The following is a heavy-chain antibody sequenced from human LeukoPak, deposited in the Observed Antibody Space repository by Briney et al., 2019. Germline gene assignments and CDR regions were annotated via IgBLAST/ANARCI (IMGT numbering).Heavy chain of an antibody. V-gene: IGHV3-30*02. CDR3: AKVRSRGRGGIHYYDSSGYYPFDY. J-gene: IGHJ4*02. CDR2: IRYDGNNK. D-gene: IGHD3-22*01. CDR1: GFTFSNYG. Sequence: GGSLRLSCGASGFTFSNYGMLWVRQAPGKGLEWVAFIRYDGNNKLYADSMKGRFTISRDNSKNTLYLHINSLRAEDTAVYYCAKVRSRGRGGIHYYDSSGYYPFDYWGQGTLVTVSS.